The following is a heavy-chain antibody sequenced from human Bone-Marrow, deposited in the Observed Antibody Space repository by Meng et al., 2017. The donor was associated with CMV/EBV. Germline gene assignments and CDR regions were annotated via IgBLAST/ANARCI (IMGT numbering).Heavy chain of an antibody. CDR2: ISDDGRNK. J-gene: IGHJ2*01. Sequence: EPLGEAGGGVVQPGRSLRLSCAASGFTFSNYGIHWVRQVPGKGLEWVGVISDDGRNKNYADSVKGRFTISRDNSRNTLYLQMNTLRVEDTAKYYCARDVPSGADWFFDLWGRGTLVTVSS. CDR3: ARDVPSGADWFFDL. D-gene: IGHD2-15*01. V-gene: IGHV3-30*03. CDR1: GFTFSNYG.